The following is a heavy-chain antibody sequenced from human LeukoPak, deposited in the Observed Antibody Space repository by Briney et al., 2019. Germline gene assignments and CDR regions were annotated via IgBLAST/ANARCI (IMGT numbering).Heavy chain of an antibody. CDR2: INQDGSEK. Sequence: GGSLRLSCAASGFTFSSYWMNWARQAPGKGLEWVANINQDGSEKYYVDSVKGRFTISRDNAKNSLYLQMNSLRAEDTAVFYCARAGSLWFGESKLDYWGQGTLVTVSS. D-gene: IGHD3-10*01. V-gene: IGHV3-7*01. J-gene: IGHJ4*02. CDR3: ARAGSLWFGESKLDY. CDR1: GFTFSSYW.